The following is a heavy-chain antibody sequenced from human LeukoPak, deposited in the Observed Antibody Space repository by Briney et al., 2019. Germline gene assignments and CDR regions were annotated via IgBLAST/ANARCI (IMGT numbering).Heavy chain of an antibody. CDR2: IGSSGSAGGNI. D-gene: IGHD2-21*01. J-gene: IGHJ6*03. Sequence: YPGGSLRLSCAASGFSLSGFGMNWVRQAPGKGLEWISYIGSSGSAGGNIYYAVSVKGRFTVSRDNAKDSLFLQMNSLQDADTAVYYCARAPTPYFTYYMDVWGKGTTVTVSS. V-gene: IGHV3-48*02. CDR1: GFSLSGFG. CDR3: ARAPTPYFTYYMDV.